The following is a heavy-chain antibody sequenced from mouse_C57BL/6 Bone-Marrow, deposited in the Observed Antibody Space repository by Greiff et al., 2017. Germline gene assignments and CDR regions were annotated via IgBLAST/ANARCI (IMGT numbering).Heavy chain of an antibody. Sequence: VKLMESGPGLVQPSQSLSITCTVSGFSLTSYGVHWVRPSPGTGLEWLGVIWRGGSTDYNAAFMSRLSITKDNSKSQVFFKMNSLQADDTAIYYGAKTTISGSSPLYFDVWGTGTTVTVSS. CDR1: GFSLTSYG. CDR2: IWRGGST. J-gene: IGHJ1*03. CDR3: AKTTISGSSPLYFDV. V-gene: IGHV2-5*01. D-gene: IGHD1-1*01.